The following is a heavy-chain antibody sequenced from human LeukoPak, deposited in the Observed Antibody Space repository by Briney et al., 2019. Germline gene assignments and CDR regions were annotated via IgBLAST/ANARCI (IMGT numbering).Heavy chain of an antibody. J-gene: IGHJ4*02. Sequence: SQTLSLTCTVSGGSISSGDYYWSWIRQPPGKGLEWIGYIYYSGSTYYNPSLKSRVTISVDTSKNQFSLNLSSVTAADTAVYYCARDDGSSGVDFWGQGTLVTVSS. V-gene: IGHV4-30-4*01. CDR2: IYYSGST. CDR3: ARDDGSSGVDF. CDR1: GGSISSGDYY. D-gene: IGHD1-26*01.